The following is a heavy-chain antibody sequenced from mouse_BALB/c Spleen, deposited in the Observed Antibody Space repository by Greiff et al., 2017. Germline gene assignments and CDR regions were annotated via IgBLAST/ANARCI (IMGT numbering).Heavy chain of an antibody. Sequence: EVQGVESGGGLVQPGGSRKLSCAASGFTFSSFGMHWVRQAPEKGLEWVAYISSGSSTIYYADTVKGRFTISRDNPKNTLFLQMTSLRSEDTAMYYCASDLRSFAYWGQGTLVTVSA. V-gene: IGHV5-17*02. CDR1: GFTFSSFG. CDR2: ISSGSSTI. CDR3: ASDLRSFAY. D-gene: IGHD1-1*01. J-gene: IGHJ3*01.